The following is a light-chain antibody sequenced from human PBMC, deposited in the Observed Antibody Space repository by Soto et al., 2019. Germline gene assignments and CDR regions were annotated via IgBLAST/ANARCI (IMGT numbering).Light chain of an antibody. CDR1: SSDVGGYNY. Sequence: QSALTQPASVSGSPGQSITISCTRTSSDVGGYNYVSWYQQHPGKAPKLMIYEVNNRPSGVSNRFSGSKSGNTASLTISGLQAEDEADYYCSSFTRSSTWLFGGGTKLTVL. CDR3: SSFTRSSTWL. J-gene: IGLJ3*02. CDR2: EVN. V-gene: IGLV2-14*01.